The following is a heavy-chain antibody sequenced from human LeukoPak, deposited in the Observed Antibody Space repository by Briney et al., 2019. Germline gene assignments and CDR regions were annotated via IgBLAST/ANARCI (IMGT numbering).Heavy chain of an antibody. V-gene: IGHV4-31*03. J-gene: IGHJ3*02. CDR3: ARVRSRGDPPYDAFDI. CDR1: GGSISSGGYY. CDR2: IYYSGST. D-gene: IGHD2-21*02. Sequence: RPSQTLSLTCTVSGGSISSGGYYWSWIRQHPGKGLEWIGYIYYSGSTNYNPSLKSRVTISVDTSKNQFSLKLSSVTAADTAVYYCARVRSRGDPPYDAFDIWGQGTMVTVSS.